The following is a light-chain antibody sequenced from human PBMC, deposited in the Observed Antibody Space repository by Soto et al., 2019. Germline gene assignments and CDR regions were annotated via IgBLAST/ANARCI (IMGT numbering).Light chain of an antibody. J-gene: IGKJ4*01. Sequence: EIVLTQSPATLSLSPGERATLSCRASQNVSSFLAWFQQKPGQAPRLLIYGASNRATDIPARFSGSGSGTDFTLTISSLEPDDFAAYYCQQRSSWLTFGGGTKVDIK. V-gene: IGKV3-11*01. CDR1: QNVSSF. CDR3: QQRSSWLT. CDR2: GAS.